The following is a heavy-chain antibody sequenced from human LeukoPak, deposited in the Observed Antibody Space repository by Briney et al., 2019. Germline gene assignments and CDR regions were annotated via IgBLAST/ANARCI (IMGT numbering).Heavy chain of an antibody. Sequence: GSSVNVSCKSSGCTYSSYAINWVRQAPGQGLEWMGGIIPIFGTANYAQKFQGRVTITADKSTSTAYMELSSLRSEDTAVYYCARAPADYGDPPFDYWGQGTLVTVSS. V-gene: IGHV1-69*06. CDR3: ARAPADYGDPPFDY. D-gene: IGHD4-17*01. J-gene: IGHJ4*02. CDR2: IIPIFGTA. CDR1: GCTYSSYA.